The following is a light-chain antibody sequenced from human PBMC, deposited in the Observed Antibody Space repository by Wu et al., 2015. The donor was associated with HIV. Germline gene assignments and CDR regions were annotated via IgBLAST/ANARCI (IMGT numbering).Light chain of an antibody. CDR2: CI. J-gene: IGKJ3*01. CDR3: QQRSNWPFT. V-gene: IGKV3-11*01. CDR1: QTVSSF. Sequence: TLSCRASQTVSSFLAWYQPETRPGSQAPHLWCIQPGPLASQPGSVASGSDTDFTLTISSLEPEDFAVYYCQQRSNWPFTFGPGTKVDIK.